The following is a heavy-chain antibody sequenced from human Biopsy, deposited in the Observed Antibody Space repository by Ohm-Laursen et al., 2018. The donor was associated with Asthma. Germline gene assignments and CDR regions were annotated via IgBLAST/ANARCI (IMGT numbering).Heavy chain of an antibody. CDR2: LIPVLGTP. D-gene: IGHD5-12*01. CDR3: ARGYSGSDRIVYYYSGLEV. V-gene: IGHV1-69*13. Sequence: ASVKVSCKASGDSFSNYAISWLRQAPGQGLEWMGGLIPVLGTPDHAQMFEGRVTITADESTSTAYMELSSLSSEDTAVYYCARGYSGSDRIVYYYSGLEVWGQGTTVSVSS. J-gene: IGHJ6*02. CDR1: GDSFSNYA.